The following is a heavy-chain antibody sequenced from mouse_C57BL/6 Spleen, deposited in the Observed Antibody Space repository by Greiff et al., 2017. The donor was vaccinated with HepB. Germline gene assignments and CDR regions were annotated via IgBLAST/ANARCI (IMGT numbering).Heavy chain of an antibody. CDR3: ARGEEYDRYYFDY. CDR1: GYTFTSYG. V-gene: IGHV1-81*01. D-gene: IGHD2-14*01. J-gene: IGHJ2*01. Sequence: VQVVESGAELARPGASVKLSCKASGYTFTSYGISWVKQRTGQGLEWIGEIYPRSGNTYYNEKFKGKATLTADKSSCTAYMELRSLTYKDSAVYFCARGEEYDRYYFDYWGQGTTLTVSS. CDR2: IYPRSGNT.